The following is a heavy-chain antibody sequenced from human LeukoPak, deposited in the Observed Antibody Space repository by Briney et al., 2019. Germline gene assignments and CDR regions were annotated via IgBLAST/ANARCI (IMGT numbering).Heavy chain of an antibody. Sequence: GGSLRLSCAASGFTFDDYAMHWVRHAPGKGLEWVSGISWNSGSIGYADSVKGRFTISRDNAKNSLYLQMNSLRAEDTALYYCARDSGSSYYYGMDVWGQGTTVTVSS. D-gene: IGHD1-26*01. V-gene: IGHV3-9*01. CDR2: ISWNSGSI. J-gene: IGHJ6*02. CDR1: GFTFDDYA. CDR3: ARDSGSSYYYGMDV.